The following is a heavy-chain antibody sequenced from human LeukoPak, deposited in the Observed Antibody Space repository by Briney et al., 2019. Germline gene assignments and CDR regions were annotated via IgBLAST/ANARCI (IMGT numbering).Heavy chain of an antibody. CDR3: ARVFRTKNDYYYYSYMDG. Sequence: ASVKVSFKASGYTFTSYDINWVRQATGPGLEWMGWMNPNSGNTGYAQKFQGRVTMTRNTSISTAYMELSSLRSADTAVYYCARVFRTKNDYYYYSYMDGCGKGTTVTVSS. CDR2: MNPNSGNT. J-gene: IGHJ6*03. D-gene: IGHD2-21*01. V-gene: IGHV1-8*01. CDR1: GYTFTSYD.